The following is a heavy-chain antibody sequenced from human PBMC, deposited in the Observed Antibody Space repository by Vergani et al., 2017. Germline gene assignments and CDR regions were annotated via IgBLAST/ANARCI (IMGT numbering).Heavy chain of an antibody. V-gene: IGHV3-30-3*02. CDR1: GFTFSSYA. CDR2: ISYDGSNK. J-gene: IGHJ4*02. Sequence: QVQLVESGGGVVQPGRSLRLSCAASGFTFSSYAMHWVRQAPGKGLEWVAVISYDGSNKYYADSVKGRFTISRDNSKNTLYLQMNSLRAEDTAVYYCAKSPVVTGPYYFDYWGQGTLVTVSS. D-gene: IGHD5-18*01. CDR3: AKSPVVTGPYYFDY.